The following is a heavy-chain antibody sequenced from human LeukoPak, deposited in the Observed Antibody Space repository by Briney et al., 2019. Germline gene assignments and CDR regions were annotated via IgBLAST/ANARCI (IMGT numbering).Heavy chain of an antibody. Sequence: SVKVSCKASGGTFISYAISWVRQAPGQGLEWMGGIIPIFGTANYAQKFQGRVTITADESTSTAYMELSSLRSEDTAVYYCARGKGVVVAATPFDYWGQGTLVTVSS. D-gene: IGHD2-15*01. J-gene: IGHJ4*02. CDR1: GGTFISYA. CDR3: ARGKGVVVAATPFDY. V-gene: IGHV1-69*13. CDR2: IIPIFGTA.